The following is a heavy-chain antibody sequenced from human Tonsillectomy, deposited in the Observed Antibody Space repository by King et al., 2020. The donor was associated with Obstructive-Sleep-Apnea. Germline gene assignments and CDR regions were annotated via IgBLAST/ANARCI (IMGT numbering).Heavy chain of an antibody. CDR3: ATEPRGSGQLSPHFYNCGMDV. J-gene: IGHJ6*02. Sequence: QLVQSGAEVKMPGASVKVSCKVSGYTLTELSMHWVRQAPGKGLEWMGGFDPENGATIYAQKFQGRVTMTEDTSTDTAYMEVSSLRSEDTAVYYCATEPRGSGQLSPHFYNCGMDVWGQGTTVTVSS. CDR2: FDPENGAT. D-gene: IGHD1-1*01. V-gene: IGHV1-24*01. CDR1: GYTLTELS.